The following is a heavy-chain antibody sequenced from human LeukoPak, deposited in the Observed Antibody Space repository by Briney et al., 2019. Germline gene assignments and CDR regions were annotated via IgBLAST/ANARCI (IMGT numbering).Heavy chain of an antibody. Sequence: SETLSLTCTVSGYSISSGYYWGWIRQPPGKGLGWMGSIYHSGSTYYNPSLKSRVTISVDTSKNQFSLKLSSVTAADTAVYYCARDRETGTTGASDIWGQGTMVTVSS. J-gene: IGHJ3*02. CDR1: GYSISSGYY. V-gene: IGHV4-38-2*02. CDR2: IYHSGST. CDR3: ARDRETGTTGASDI. D-gene: IGHD1-1*01.